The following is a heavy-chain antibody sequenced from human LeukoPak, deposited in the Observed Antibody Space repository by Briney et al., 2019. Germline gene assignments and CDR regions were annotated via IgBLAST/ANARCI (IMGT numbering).Heavy chain of an antibody. V-gene: IGHV4-61*08. CDR2: IYYTGST. CDR1: GGSISSGGYY. J-gene: IGHJ6*03. CDR3: AREGSVRGYYYMDV. Sequence: SETLSLTCTVSGGSISSGGYYWSWIRQPPGKGLEWIGYIYYTGSTNYNPSLKSRVTISVDTSKNQFSLKLSSVTAADTAVYYCAREGSVRGYYYMDVWGKGTTVTVSS.